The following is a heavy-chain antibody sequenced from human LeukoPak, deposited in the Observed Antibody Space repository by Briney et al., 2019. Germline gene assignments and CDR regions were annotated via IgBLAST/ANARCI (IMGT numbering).Heavy chain of an antibody. CDR1: GYTFTSYY. CDR3: ARLVVGAHYYYGMDV. V-gene: IGHV1-46*01. D-gene: IGHD1-26*01. Sequence: ASVKVSCKASGYTFTSYYMHWVRQAPGQGLEWMGIINPSGGSTSYAQKFQGRVTMTRDTSTSTVYMELSSLRSEDTAVYYCARLVVGAHYYYGMDVWGQGTTVTVSS. J-gene: IGHJ6*02. CDR2: INPSGGST.